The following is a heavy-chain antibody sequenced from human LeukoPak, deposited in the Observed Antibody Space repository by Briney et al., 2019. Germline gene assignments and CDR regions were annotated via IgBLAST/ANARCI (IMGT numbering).Heavy chain of an antibody. Sequence: KPSETLSLTCTVSGGSISSGSYHWSWIRQPAGKGLEWIGRIYTSGSTNYNPSLKSRVTISVDTSKNQFSLKLSSVTAADTAVYYCASIGLYGSGTEDVWGQGTTVTVSS. V-gene: IGHV4-61*02. CDR3: ASIGLYGSGTEDV. D-gene: IGHD3-10*01. J-gene: IGHJ6*02. CDR1: GGSISSGSYH. CDR2: IYTSGST.